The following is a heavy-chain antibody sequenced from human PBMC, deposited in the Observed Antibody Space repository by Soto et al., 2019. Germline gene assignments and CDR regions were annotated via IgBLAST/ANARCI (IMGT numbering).Heavy chain of an antibody. CDR1: GGSISSSSYY. V-gene: IGHV4-61*05. D-gene: IGHD3-3*01. CDR3: ARDFAYFDS. Sequence: CTVSGGSISSSSYYWGWIRQPPGKGLEWIGYVYHTGRTSYNPSLKSRVSISMDTSKNQFSLNLDSVTAADTAVYFCARDFAYFDSWGQGTLVTVSS. CDR2: VYHTGRT. J-gene: IGHJ4*02.